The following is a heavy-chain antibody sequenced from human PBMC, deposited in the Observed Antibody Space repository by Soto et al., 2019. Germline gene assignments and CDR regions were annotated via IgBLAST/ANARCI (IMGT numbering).Heavy chain of an antibody. CDR2: ISSSSSYI. J-gene: IGHJ3*02. Sequence: GGSLRLSCAASGFTFSSYSMNWVRQAPGKGLEWVSSISSSSSYIYYADSVKGRFTISRDNAKNSLYLQMNSLRAEDTALYYCAKDIIGTRGAFDIWGQGTMVTVSS. D-gene: IGHD1-1*01. CDR3: AKDIIGTRGAFDI. CDR1: GFTFSSYS. V-gene: IGHV3-21*04.